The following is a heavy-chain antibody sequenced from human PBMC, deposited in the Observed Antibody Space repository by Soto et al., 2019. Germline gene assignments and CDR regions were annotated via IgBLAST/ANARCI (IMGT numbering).Heavy chain of an antibody. CDR2: INHSGST. V-gene: IGHV4-34*01. J-gene: IGHJ6*02. Sequence: SETLSLTCAVCGGSFSGYYWSWIRQPPGKGLEWIGEINHSGSTNYNPSLKSRVTISVDTSKNQFSLKLSSVTAADTAVYYCARGVSSIPGYYYYYYGMDVWGQGTTVTVSS. CDR3: ARGVSSIPGYYYYYYGMDV. CDR1: GGSFSGYY. D-gene: IGHD6-13*01.